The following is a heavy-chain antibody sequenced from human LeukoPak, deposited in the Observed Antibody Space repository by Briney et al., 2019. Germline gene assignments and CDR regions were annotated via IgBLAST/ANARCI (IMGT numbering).Heavy chain of an antibody. Sequence: GGSLRLSCAASGFTFSDYYMSWIRQAPGKGLEWVSYISSSGSTIYYADSVKGRFTISRDNAKNSLYLQMNSLRAEDTAVYYCARESVRIAVAGTVPIIDYWGQGTLVTVSS. CDR1: GFTFSDYY. V-gene: IGHV3-11*04. CDR3: ARESVRIAVAGTVPIIDY. CDR2: ISSSGSTI. D-gene: IGHD6-19*01. J-gene: IGHJ4*02.